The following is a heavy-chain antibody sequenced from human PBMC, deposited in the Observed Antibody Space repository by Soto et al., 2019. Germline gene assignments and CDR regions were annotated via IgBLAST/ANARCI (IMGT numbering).Heavy chain of an antibody. V-gene: IGHV3-48*03. J-gene: IGHJ5*02. Sequence: EVQLVESGGGLVQPGGSLRLSCAASGFTFSSYEMNWVRQAPGKGLEWVSYISSSGSTIYYADSVKGRFTISRDNAKNSLYLQMNSLRAEDTAVYYCARATGYDSSGDYHNWFDPWGQGTLVTVSS. CDR2: ISSSGSTI. D-gene: IGHD3-22*01. CDR3: ARATGYDSSGDYHNWFDP. CDR1: GFTFSSYE.